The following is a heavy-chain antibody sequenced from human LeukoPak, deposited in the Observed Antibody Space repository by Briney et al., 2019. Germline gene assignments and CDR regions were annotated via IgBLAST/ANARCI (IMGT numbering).Heavy chain of an antibody. Sequence: GGSLRLSSSASGFFFNTYWMHWVRQAPGKGLVWVSRINSDGSKTSHADSVKGRFTISRDNAKNTVYLQMNGLRAEDTAVYYCAREGSLEYYFDYWGRGTLVTVSS. D-gene: IGHD3-10*01. CDR1: GFFFNTYW. CDR3: AREGSLEYYFDY. J-gene: IGHJ4*02. CDR2: INSDGSKT. V-gene: IGHV3-74*01.